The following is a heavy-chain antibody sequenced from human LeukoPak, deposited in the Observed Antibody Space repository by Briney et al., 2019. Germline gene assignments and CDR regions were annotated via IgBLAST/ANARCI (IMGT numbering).Heavy chain of an antibody. J-gene: IGHJ4*01. Sequence: GESLKISCKSSRNTFTGYWIGWVRQMPGKGLEWKGIISPGDSDTRYSPSFQGQVTMSADKSINTAYLQWGSLKASDTAFYYCARGRGDTVITNFDYWGHGSLVTVSS. CDR3: ARGRGDTVITNFDY. CDR2: ISPGDSDT. D-gene: IGHD4-23*01. CDR1: RNTFTGYW. V-gene: IGHV5-51*01.